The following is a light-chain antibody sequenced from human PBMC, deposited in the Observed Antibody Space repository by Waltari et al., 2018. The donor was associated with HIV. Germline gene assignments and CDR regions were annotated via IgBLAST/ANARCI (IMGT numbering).Light chain of an antibody. CDR1: SIDVGGFNF. J-gene: IGLJ2*01. Sequence: QSALPQPRSVSGPPGQSFTFSSPGPSIDVGGFNFVPWYQHHPNKGPKLLIYDVNKRPSGVPDRFSGSKSGNTASLTISGLQAEDEADYYCCSYADTYFVLFGGRTKLTVL. CDR3: CSYADTYFVL. CDR2: DVN. V-gene: IGLV2-11*01.